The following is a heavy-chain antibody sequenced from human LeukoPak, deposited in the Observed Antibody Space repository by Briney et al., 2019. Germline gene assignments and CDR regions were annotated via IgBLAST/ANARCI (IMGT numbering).Heavy chain of an antibody. V-gene: IGHV4-34*01. CDR1: GGSFSGYY. CDR3: ARAGRAVAGTGHHDY. CDR2: INHSGNT. Sequence: SETLSLICAVYGGSFSGYYWNWIRQPPGKGLEWIGGINHSGNTNYNPSLKSRVTISVDTSKNQFSLKLSSVTAADTAVYYCARAGRAVAGTGHHDYWGQGTLVTVSS. J-gene: IGHJ4*02. D-gene: IGHD6-19*01.